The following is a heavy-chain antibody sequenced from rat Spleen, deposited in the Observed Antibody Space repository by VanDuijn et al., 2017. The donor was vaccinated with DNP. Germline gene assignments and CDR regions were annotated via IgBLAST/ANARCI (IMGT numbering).Heavy chain of an antibody. V-gene: IGHV5-22*01. Sequence: EVQLVESDGGLVQPGRSLKLSCAVSGFTFSDYYMAWVRQVPKKGLEWVASISNTGDHTYCSDSVKGRFSLSRDNAKSTLYLQMNSLRSEDTATYFCTTGVVDYWGQGVMVTVSS. D-gene: IGHD1-1*01. CDR1: GFTFSDYY. CDR3: TTGVVDY. CDR2: ISNTGDHT. J-gene: IGHJ2*01.